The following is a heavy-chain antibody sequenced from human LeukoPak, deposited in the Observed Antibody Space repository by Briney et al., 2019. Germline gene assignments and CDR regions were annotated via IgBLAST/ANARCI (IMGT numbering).Heavy chain of an antibody. J-gene: IGHJ4*02. CDR1: GFTFSSYN. V-gene: IGHV3-48*01. CDR3: ARVFLEETQ. D-gene: IGHD2/OR15-2a*01. Sequence: PGGSLRLSCAASGFTFSSYNMNLVRQAPGKGLEWVSYISSNTRVIHYADSVKGRFTISRDNGKNSLYLQMNSLRAEDTAVYYVARVFLEETQWGRGTLVTVSS. CDR2: ISSNTRVI.